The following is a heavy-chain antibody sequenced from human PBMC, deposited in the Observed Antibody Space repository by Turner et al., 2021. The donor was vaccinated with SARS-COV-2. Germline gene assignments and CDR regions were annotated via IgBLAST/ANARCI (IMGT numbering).Heavy chain of an antibody. CDR2: ISYSGGT. CDR3: ARQRLVVVPAAIINGMDV. J-gene: IGHJ6*02. D-gene: IGHD2-2*01. Sequence: QLQLQESGPGLVKPSETLSLTCTVSGGSISSSSYYWGWVRQPPGKGLEWIGIISYSGGTYYNPSLKSRVTISVDTSKNQFSLKLSSVTAADTAVYYCARQRLVVVPAAIINGMDVWGQGTTVTVSS. V-gene: IGHV4-39*01. CDR1: GGSISSSSYY.